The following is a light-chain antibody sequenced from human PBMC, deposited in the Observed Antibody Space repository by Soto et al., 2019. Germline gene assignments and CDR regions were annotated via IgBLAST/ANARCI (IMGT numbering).Light chain of an antibody. J-gene: IGLJ2*01. Sequence: QSALTQPPSASGSPGQSVTISCTGTSSDVGGYNYVSWYQQHPGKAPKVMIYGVTKRPSGVPDRFSASKSGNTASLTVSGLQAEDEADYYCSSFAGSNEVVFGGGTKPPS. CDR3: SSFAGSNEVV. CDR1: SSDVGGYNY. CDR2: GVT. V-gene: IGLV2-8*01.